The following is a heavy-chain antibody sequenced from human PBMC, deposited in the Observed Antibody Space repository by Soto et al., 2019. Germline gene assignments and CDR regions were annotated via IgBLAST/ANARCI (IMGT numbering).Heavy chain of an antibody. Sequence: QVQLVESGGGVVQPGRSLRLSCAASGFTFISYAMHWVRQAPGKGLEWVAVISIDGTNKYYADSVKGRFTISRDNSKSTLYLQMNSLRAEDTAVYYCARDEEWELPPDYWGQGTLFTVSS. CDR1: GFTFISYA. V-gene: IGHV3-30*04. CDR3: ARDEEWELPPDY. CDR2: ISIDGTNK. J-gene: IGHJ4*02. D-gene: IGHD1-26*01.